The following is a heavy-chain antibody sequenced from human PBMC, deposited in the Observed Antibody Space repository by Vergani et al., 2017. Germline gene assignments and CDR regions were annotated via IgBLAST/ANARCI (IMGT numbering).Heavy chain of an antibody. Sequence: QVQLVESGGNVVQSGTSLRLSCAASGFSFGSYGMHWVRQSPGKGLEWVAVISNDGDNKYYADSVKGRFTISRDIAKNTLYLQVRSLRLEDTGVYHCVRDRGLCAGGRCYTEAWDYWGQGTPVTVSS. D-gene: IGHD2-2*02. J-gene: IGHJ4*02. CDR3: VRDRGLCAGGRCYTEAWDY. CDR2: ISNDGDNK. CDR1: GFSFGSYG. V-gene: IGHV3-30*03.